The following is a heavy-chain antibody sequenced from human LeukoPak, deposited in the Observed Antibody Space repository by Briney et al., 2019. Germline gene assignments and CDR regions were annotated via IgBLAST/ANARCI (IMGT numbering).Heavy chain of an antibody. CDR3: ARAKHLYNSSWPNDY. CDR1: GYTFTSYG. D-gene: IGHD6-13*01. Sequence: ASVKVSCKASGYTFTSYGISWVRQAPGQGLEWMGWISAYNGNTNYAQKLQGRVTMTTDTSTSTAYMELRSLRSDDTAVYYCARAKHLYNSSWPNDYWGQGTLVTVSS. CDR2: ISAYNGNT. J-gene: IGHJ4*02. V-gene: IGHV1-18*01.